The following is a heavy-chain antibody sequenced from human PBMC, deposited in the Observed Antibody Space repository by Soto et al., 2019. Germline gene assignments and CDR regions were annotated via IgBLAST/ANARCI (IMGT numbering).Heavy chain of an antibody. D-gene: IGHD3-3*01. V-gene: IGHV1-69*06. CDR1: GGSFSTSS. CDR2: IIPLSDKP. Sequence: SVKFSFKASGGSFSTSSFSWVRQAPGQGFEWLGGIIPLSDKPTYAQKFQGRVTITADKSTSTAYMELSSLRSEDTAVYYCARSGHADGMDVWGQGTTVTVSS. CDR3: ARSGHADGMDV. J-gene: IGHJ6*02.